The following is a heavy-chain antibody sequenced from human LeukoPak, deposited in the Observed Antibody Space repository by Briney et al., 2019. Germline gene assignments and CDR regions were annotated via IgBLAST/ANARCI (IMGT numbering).Heavy chain of an antibody. CDR2: INWNSGSI. V-gene: IGHV3-9*01. CDR1: GFTFDDYA. D-gene: IGHD3-22*01. Sequence: GRSLRLSCAASGFTFDDYAMHWVRQAPGKGPEWVAGINWNSGSIGYADSVKGRFTISRDNAKNYLYPQLNSLRAEDTALYYCAKDKEDSRGYYYVFDFWGQGTLVTVSS. CDR3: AKDKEDSRGYYYVFDF. J-gene: IGHJ4*02.